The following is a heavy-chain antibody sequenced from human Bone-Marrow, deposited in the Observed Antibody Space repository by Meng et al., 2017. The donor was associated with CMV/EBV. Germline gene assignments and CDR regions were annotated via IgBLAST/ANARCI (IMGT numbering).Heavy chain of an antibody. D-gene: IGHD3-10*01. CDR3: ARGIAYGAES. J-gene: IGHJ4*02. CDR1: GFTFSSYG. Sequence: LSLTCAASGFTFSSYGMHWVRQAPGKGLEWVSSISSSSSYIYYADSVKGRFTISRDNAKNSLYLQMNSLRAEDTAVYYCARGIAYGAESWGQGTLVTVSS. CDR2: ISSSSSYI. V-gene: IGHV3-21*01.